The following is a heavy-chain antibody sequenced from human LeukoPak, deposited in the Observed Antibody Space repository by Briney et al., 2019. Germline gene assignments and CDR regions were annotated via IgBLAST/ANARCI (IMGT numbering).Heavy chain of an antibody. CDR3: ARDQRYFDWLLRGVNNWFDP. J-gene: IGHJ5*02. V-gene: IGHV7-4-1*02. CDR1: GYTFTSYA. Sequence: ASVKVSCKASGYTFTSYAMNWVRQAPGQGLEWMGWINTNTGNPTYAQGFTGRFVFSLDTSVSTAYLQISSLKAEDTAVYYCARDQRYFDWLLRGVNNWFDPWGQGTLVTVSS. CDR2: INTNTGNP. D-gene: IGHD3-9*01.